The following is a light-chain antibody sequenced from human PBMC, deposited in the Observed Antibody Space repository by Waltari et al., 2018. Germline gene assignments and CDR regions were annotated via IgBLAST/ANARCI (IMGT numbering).Light chain of an antibody. Sequence: DVVMTQSPLSLPITPGQPASMTCRSSQSLLHSNGNAYLSWFLQKAGQPPRRLIYKVSNRDSGVPDRFSGSGTGTDFTLKISRVEAEDVGVHYCMQGTHFPLTFGGGTKVEIK. CDR2: KVS. CDR3: MQGTHFPLT. CDR1: QSLLHSNGNAY. J-gene: IGKJ4*01. V-gene: IGKV2-30*02.